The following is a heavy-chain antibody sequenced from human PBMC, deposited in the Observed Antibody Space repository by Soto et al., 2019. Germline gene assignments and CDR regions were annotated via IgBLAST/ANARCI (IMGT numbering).Heavy chain of an antibody. CDR1: GYTFTSYG. J-gene: IGHJ3*02. CDR3: ARGIYDFWSGYYTNHDAFDI. V-gene: IGHV1-18*04. Sequence: QVQLVQSGAEVKKPGASVKVSCKASGYTFTSYGISWVRQAPGQGLEWMGWISAYNGNTNYAQKLQGRVTMNTDTSTSTAYMELRSLRSDDTAVYYCARGIYDFWSGYYTNHDAFDICGQGTMVTVSS. CDR2: ISAYNGNT. D-gene: IGHD3-3*01.